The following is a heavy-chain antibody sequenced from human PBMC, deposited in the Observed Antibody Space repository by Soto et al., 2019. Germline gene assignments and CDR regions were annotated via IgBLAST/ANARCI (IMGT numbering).Heavy chain of an antibody. CDR2: ISSSSSYI. J-gene: IGHJ4*02. V-gene: IGHV3-21*01. Sequence: GGSLRLSCAASGFTFSSYSMNWVRQAPGKGLEWVSSISSSSSYIYYADPVKGRFTISRDNAKNSLYLRMISERAEDTAVYYCARSGFPSDFWSGYNYFHYWGQGTLVPVS. CDR3: ARSGFPSDFWSGYNYFHY. CDR1: GFTFSSYS. D-gene: IGHD3-3*01.